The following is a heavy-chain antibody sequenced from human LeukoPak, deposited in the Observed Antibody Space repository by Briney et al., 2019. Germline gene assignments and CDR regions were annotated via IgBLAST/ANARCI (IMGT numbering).Heavy chain of an antibody. V-gene: IGHV3-23*01. D-gene: IGHD2-8*02. CDR1: GFTFSRYS. CDR3: ATYRQVLLPFES. Sequence: GGSLRLSCVVSGFTFSRYSMSWVRQAPGKGLEWVSSIFPSGGEIHYADSVRGRFTISRDNSKSTLSLQMNSLRAEDTAIYYCATYRQVLLPFESWGQGTLVTVSS. J-gene: IGHJ4*02. CDR2: IFPSGGEI.